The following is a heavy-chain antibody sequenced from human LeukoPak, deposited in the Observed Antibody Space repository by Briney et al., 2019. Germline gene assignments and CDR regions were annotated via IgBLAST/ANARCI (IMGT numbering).Heavy chain of an antibody. D-gene: IGHD3-22*01. CDR3: ARDGYYYDSSGYSYVDWFDP. CDR1: GYTFTGYY. J-gene: IGHJ5*02. V-gene: IGHV1-2*02. Sequence: ASVKVSCKASGYTFTGYYMHWVRQAPGQGLEWMGWINPNSGSTDYAQKFQGRVTMTRDTSISTAYMELSRLRSDDTAVYYCARDGYYYDSSGYSYVDWFDPWGQGTLVTVSS. CDR2: INPNSGST.